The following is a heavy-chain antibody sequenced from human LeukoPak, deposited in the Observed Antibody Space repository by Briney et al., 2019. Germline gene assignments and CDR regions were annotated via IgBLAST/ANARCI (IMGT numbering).Heavy chain of an antibody. CDR1: GFTVSSNY. V-gene: IGHV3-53*01. D-gene: IGHD5-24*01. Sequence: PGGSLRLSCAASGFTVSSNYMSWVRQAPGKGLEWVSIIYSAGSTYYADSVRGRFTISRDSSKNTVYLQMNSLRAEDTAIYYCASGEMGVRKHYSDPFHYWGQGTLVTVSS. CDR3: ASGEMGVRKHYSDPFHY. CDR2: IYSAGST. J-gene: IGHJ4*02.